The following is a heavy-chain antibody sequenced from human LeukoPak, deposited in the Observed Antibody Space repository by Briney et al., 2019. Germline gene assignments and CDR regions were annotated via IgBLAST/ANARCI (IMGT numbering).Heavy chain of an antibody. CDR1: GFPFSNYW. CDR3: ARDRVTNSYDYYGLDV. CDR2: INQGGSGK. J-gene: IGHJ6*02. V-gene: IGHV3-7*03. Sequence: GGSLRLSCAASGFPFSNYWMTWVRQAPGKGLEWVANINQGGSGKYYVDSVKGRFTISRDNAKNSLYLQINSLRAEDTAVYFCARDRVTNSYDYYGLDVWGQGTTVSVSS. D-gene: IGHD3-10*01.